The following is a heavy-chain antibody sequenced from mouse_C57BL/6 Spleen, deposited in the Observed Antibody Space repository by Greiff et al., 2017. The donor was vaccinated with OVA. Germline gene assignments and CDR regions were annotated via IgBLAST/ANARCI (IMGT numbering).Heavy chain of an antibody. J-gene: IGHJ2*01. Sequence: VKLQQSGAELVKPGASVKISCKASGYAFSSYWMNWVKQRPGKGLEWIGQIYPGDGDTNYNGKFKGKATLTADKSSSTAYMQLSSLTSEDAAVYFCARSGGKDYFDYWGQGTTLTGSS. CDR2: IYPGDGDT. V-gene: IGHV1-80*01. CDR1: GYAFSSYW. D-gene: IGHD1-1*02. CDR3: ARSGGKDYFDY.